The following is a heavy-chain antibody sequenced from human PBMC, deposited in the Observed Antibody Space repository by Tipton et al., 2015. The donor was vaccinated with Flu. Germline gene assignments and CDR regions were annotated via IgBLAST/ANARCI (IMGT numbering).Heavy chain of an antibody. Sequence: QLVQSGGGLVQPGGSLRLSCAASGFTFDKYCMQWVRQSPGKGLMWVSSISADGRTTTYADSVQGRFTVSRDVAKNTLYLQMNGLRVDDEAVYYCTACRGPWELTYGFYWGQGDLVTVSS. D-gene: IGHD3-10*01. J-gene: IGHJ4*02. CDR2: ISADGRTT. V-gene: IGHV3-74*02. CDR3: TACRGPWELTYGFY. CDR1: GFTFDKYC.